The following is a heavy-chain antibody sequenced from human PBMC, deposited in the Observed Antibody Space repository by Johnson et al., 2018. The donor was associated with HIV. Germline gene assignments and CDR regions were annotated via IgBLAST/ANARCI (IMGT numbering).Heavy chain of an antibody. Sequence: LVESGGGVVQPGRSLRLSCAASGFTFSSYAMHWVRQAPGKGLEWVAVISYDGSNKYYADSVKGRFTISRDNSKNTLYLQMNSLRAEDTAVYYCAREAEWEPSSPNDAFDIWGQGTMVTVSS. D-gene: IGHD1-26*01. CDR3: AREAEWEPSSPNDAFDI. J-gene: IGHJ3*02. V-gene: IGHV3-30-3*01. CDR1: GFTFSSYA. CDR2: ISYDGSNK.